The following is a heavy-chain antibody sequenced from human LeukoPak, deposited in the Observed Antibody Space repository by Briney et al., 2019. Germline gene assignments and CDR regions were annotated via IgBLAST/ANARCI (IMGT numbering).Heavy chain of an antibody. CDR2: ISYDGSNK. Sequence: GRSLRLSCAASGFTFSSYAMHWVRQAPGKGLEWVAVISYDGSNKYYADSVKGRFTISRDNSKNTLYLQMNSLRAEDTAVYYCARPLQRYYYYGMDVWGQGTMVTVSS. CDR3: ARPLQRYYYYGMDV. D-gene: IGHD4-11*01. V-gene: IGHV3-30-3*01. J-gene: IGHJ6*02. CDR1: GFTFSSYA.